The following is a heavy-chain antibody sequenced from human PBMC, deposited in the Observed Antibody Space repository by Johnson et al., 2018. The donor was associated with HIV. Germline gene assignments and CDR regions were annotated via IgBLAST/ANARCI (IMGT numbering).Heavy chain of an antibody. Sequence: VQLVESGGGLVQPGGSLRLSCAASGFTFSSYDMSWVRQAPGKGLEWVSVLFSGGTTYYADSVKGRFTISRDNSKNTLYLQMNSLRAEDTAVYYCARACRDGYTCDVYDIWGQGTMVTVSS. CDR2: LFSGGTT. V-gene: IGHV3-66*01. CDR3: ARACRDGYTCDVYDI. CDR1: GFTFSSYD. J-gene: IGHJ3*02. D-gene: IGHD5-24*01.